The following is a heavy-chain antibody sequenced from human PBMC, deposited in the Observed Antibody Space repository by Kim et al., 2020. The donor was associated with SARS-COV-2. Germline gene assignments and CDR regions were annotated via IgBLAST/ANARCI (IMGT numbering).Heavy chain of an antibody. D-gene: IGHD6-19*01. J-gene: IGHJ4*02. CDR3: TTVKRGYSSGWFYYFDY. V-gene: IGHV3-15*01. CDR1: GFTFSNAW. Sequence: GGSLRLSCAASGFTFSNAWMSWVRQAPGKGLEWVGRIKSKTDGGTTDYAAPVKGRFTISRDDSKNTLYLQMNSLKTEDTAVYYCTTVKRGYSSGWFYYFDYWGQGTLVTVSS. CDR2: IKSKTDGGTT.